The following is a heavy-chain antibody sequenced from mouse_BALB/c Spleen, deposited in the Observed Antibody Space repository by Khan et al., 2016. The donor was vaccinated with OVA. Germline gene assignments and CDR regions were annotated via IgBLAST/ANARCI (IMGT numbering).Heavy chain of an antibody. J-gene: IGHJ3*01. CDR2: ISPGGGYT. Sequence: VQLLQSGAELVRPGSSMKISCTASGFTFSSYCMSWVSQSPDKGLEWIAKISPGGGYTNYTESVKGQFTMTGDKAKSTAYMQISSLKSEDTAMYFCARSGSDFFAYWGQGTLVTVSA. D-gene: IGHD2-13*01. V-gene: IGHV5-6*01. CDR1: GFTFSSYC. CDR3: ARSGSDFFAY.